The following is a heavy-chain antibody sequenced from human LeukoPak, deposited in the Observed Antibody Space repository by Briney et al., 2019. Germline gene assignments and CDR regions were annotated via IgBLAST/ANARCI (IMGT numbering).Heavy chain of an antibody. D-gene: IGHD2-15*01. CDR3: ARDPGYCSGGSCQYYYYYYMDV. CDR2: IVGSGGTT. Sequence: GGSLRLSCAASEFTFSSYAMNWVRQAPGKGLEWVSSIVGSGGTTYYADSVMGRFTISRDNSKNTLYLQMNSLRAEDTALYYCARDPGYCSGGSCQYYYYYYMDVWGKGTTVTVSS. CDR1: EFTFSSYA. J-gene: IGHJ6*03. V-gene: IGHV3-23*01.